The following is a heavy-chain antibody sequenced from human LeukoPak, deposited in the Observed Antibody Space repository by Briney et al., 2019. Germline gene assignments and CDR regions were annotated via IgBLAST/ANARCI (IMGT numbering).Heavy chain of an antibody. CDR1: GGSISSGGYY. V-gene: IGHV4-31*03. D-gene: IGHD6-13*01. J-gene: IGHJ4*02. CDR3: ARYRIAAAGYFDY. Sequence: SETLSLTCTVSGGSISSGGYYWSWIRQHPGKGLEWIGYIYYSGSTYYNPSLKSRVTISVDTPKNQFSLKLSSVTAADTAVYYCARYRIAAAGYFDYWGQGTLVTVSS. CDR2: IYYSGST.